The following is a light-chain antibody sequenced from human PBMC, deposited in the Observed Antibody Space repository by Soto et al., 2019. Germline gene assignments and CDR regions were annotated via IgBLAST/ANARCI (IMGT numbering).Light chain of an antibody. V-gene: IGLV2-14*03. Sequence: QSVLTQPASVSGSPGPSVTISCTGTSSDVGGYHYVSWYQQHPDKAPKLMIYDVSNRPSGVSNRFSGSKSGNTASLTISGLQAEDEADYYCSSYTTRVSYIFGPGTKVTVL. CDR2: DVS. CDR1: SSDVGGYHY. CDR3: SSYTTRVSYI. J-gene: IGLJ1*01.